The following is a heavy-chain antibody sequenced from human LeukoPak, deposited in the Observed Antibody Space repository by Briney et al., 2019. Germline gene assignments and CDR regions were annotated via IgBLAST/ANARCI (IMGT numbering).Heavy chain of an antibody. J-gene: IGHJ6*03. CDR3: SKASYNYMDV. CDR2: ISWNSGSI. CDR1: GFTFDDYG. Sequence: GRSLRLSCAASGFTFDDYGMHWVRQGPGKGLEWVSGISWNSGSIAYADSVKGRFTISRDNAKNSLYVQMNSLRPEDMALYFCSKASYNYMDVWGKGTPVTVSS. V-gene: IGHV3-9*03.